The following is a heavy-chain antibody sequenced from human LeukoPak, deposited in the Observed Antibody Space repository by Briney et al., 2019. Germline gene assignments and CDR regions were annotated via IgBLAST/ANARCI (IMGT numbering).Heavy chain of an antibody. J-gene: IGHJ4*02. CDR1: GFTFDDYA. V-gene: IGHV3-9*01. Sequence: GGSLRVSCAASGFTFDDYAMHWVRQAPGKGLEWVSGISWNSGSIGYADSVKGRFTISRNNAKNSLYLQMNSLRAEDTALYYCAKAPDYGGNSGIDYWGQGTLVTVSS. D-gene: IGHD4-23*01. CDR2: ISWNSGSI. CDR3: AKAPDYGGNSGIDY.